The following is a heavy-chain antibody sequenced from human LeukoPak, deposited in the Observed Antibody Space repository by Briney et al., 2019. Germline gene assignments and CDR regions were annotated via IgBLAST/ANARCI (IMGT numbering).Heavy chain of an antibody. CDR3: ARLTRDPSPPHWYFDL. J-gene: IGHJ2*01. Sequence: SETLSLTCTVSGGSISSSSYYWGWIRQPPGKGLEWIGYIYYSGSTNYNPSLKSRVTISVDTSKNQFSLKLSSVTAADTAVYYCARLTRDPSPPHWYFDLWGRGTLVTVSS. CDR1: GGSISSSSYY. CDR2: IYYSGST. D-gene: IGHD3-16*01. V-gene: IGHV4-61*05.